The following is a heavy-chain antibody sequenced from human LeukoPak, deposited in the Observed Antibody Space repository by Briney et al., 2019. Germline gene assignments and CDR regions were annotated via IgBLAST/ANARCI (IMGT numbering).Heavy chain of an antibody. J-gene: IGHJ4*02. V-gene: IGHV1-18*01. CDR2: ISAYNGNT. CDR3: AREYGGRYSGYVIYFDY. CDR1: GYTFTSYG. D-gene: IGHD5-12*01. Sequence: ASVKVSCKASGYTFTSYGISWVRQAPGQGLEWMGWISAYNGNTNYAQKLQGRVTMTTDTSTSTAYMELRSLRSDDTAVYYCAREYGGRYSGYVIYFDYWGQGTLVTVSS.